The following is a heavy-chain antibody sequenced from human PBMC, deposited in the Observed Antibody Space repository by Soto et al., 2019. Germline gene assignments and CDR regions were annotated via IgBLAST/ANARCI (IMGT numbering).Heavy chain of an antibody. CDR2: ISSSSSYT. V-gene: IGHV3-11*05. J-gene: IGHJ5*02. CDR3: ARDHYGPGWFDP. Sequence: GGALRLSCAASGFTFSDYYMNWIRQAPGKGLEWVSYISSSSSYTNYADSVKGRFTISRDNAKNSLYLQMNSLRAEDTAVYYCARDHYGPGWFDPWGQGTLVTVSS. D-gene: IGHD3-10*01. CDR1: GFTFSDYY.